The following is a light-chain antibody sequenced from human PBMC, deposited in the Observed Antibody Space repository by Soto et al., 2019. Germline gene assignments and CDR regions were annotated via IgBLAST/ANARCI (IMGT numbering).Light chain of an antibody. CDR3: QPYNNWPLT. CDR2: ETS. CDR1: HGIGDT. V-gene: IGKV3-15*01. J-gene: IGKJ4*01. Sequence: VMGQCPAPRAGCPGEGATLSCRASHGIGDTLAWYQHKPGQTPRLLIYETSTRATGVPTRVSGSRSGEEFTLTINSLQSEDFAAYYCQPYNNWPLTLGGGTKV.